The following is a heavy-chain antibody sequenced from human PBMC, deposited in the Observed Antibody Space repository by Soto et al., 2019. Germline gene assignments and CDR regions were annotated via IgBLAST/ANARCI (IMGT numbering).Heavy chain of an antibody. CDR2: ISFDGANI. CDR1: GFTCRNYA. D-gene: IGHD5-12*01. CDR3: ARDPYGGYIFDS. J-gene: IGHJ4*02. Sequence: QVHLVESGGGVVQPGTSLRLSCAASGFTCRNYAMHWVRQSPAKGLEWLAVISFDGANIFYADAAKGRFTISRDNSKETLYLQLDSLRPEDTGIYFCARDPYGGYIFDSWGQGTQVTLSS. V-gene: IGHV3-30-3*01.